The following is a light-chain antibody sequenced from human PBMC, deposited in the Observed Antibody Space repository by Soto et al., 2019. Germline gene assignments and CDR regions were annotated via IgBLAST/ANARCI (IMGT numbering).Light chain of an antibody. CDR1: QSVSSN. Sequence: EIVMTQSPATLSVSPGERATLSCRASQSVSSNLAWYQQKPGQAPRLLIYGASTRATGIPARFSGSGSGTAFTLTTGSLQSEDFAVYSCQHSNNWPRTFGQGTKVEPK. CDR3: QHSNNWPRT. J-gene: IGKJ1*01. V-gene: IGKV3-15*01. CDR2: GAS.